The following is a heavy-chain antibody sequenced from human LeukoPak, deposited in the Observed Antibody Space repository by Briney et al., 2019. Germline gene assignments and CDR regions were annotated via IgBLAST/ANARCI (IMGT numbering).Heavy chain of an antibody. J-gene: IGHJ3*02. CDR3: ARDAYGSYCGGDCPGAFDI. CDR1: GGSISSYY. Sequence: PSETLSLTCTVSGGSISSYYWSWIRQPPGKGLEWIGYIYYSGSTNYNPSLKSRVTISVDTSKNQLSLKLSSVTAADTAVYYCARDAYGSYCGGDCPGAFDIWGQGTMVTVSS. D-gene: IGHD2-21*02. CDR2: IYYSGST. V-gene: IGHV4-59*01.